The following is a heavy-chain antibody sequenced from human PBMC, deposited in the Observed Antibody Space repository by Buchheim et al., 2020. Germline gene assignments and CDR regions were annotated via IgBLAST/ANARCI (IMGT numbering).Heavy chain of an antibody. CDR3: AKDAAWLSQPTYYFDY. J-gene: IGHJ4*02. CDR2: ISYDGSNK. CDR1: GFTFSSYG. V-gene: IGHV3-30*18. D-gene: IGHD5-12*01. Sequence: QVQLVESGGGVVQPGRSLRLSCAASGFTFSSYGMHWVRQAPGKGLEWVAVISYDGSNKYYADSVKGRFTISRDNSNLYLQFNSLRAEDTAVYYCAKDAAWLSQPTYYFDYWGQGTL.